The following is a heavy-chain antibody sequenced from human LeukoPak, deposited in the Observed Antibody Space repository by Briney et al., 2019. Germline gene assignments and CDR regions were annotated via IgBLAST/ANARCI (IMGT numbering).Heavy chain of an antibody. V-gene: IGHV4-39*07. CDR2: INHSGST. CDR3: ARLAAGAARPDSIDC. CDR1: GGSISSTSYY. J-gene: IGHJ4*02. Sequence: PSETLSLTCTVSGGSISSTSYYWGWIRQPPGKGLEWIGEINHSGSTNYNPSLKSRVTISVDTSKNQFSLQLNSVTPGDTAVYYCARLAAGAARPDSIDCWGQGTLVTVSS. D-gene: IGHD6-6*01.